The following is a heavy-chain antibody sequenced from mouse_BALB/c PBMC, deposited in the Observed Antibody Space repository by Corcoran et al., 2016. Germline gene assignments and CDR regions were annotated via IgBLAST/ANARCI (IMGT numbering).Heavy chain of an antibody. CDR2: IFPGSGNT. D-gene: IGHD2-4*01. CDR1: GYSFTSYY. Sequence: QVQLQQSGPELVKPGASVKISRKASGYSFTSYYIHWVKQRPGQGLEWIGWIFPGSGNTKYNEKFKGKATLTADTSSSTAYMQLSSLTSEDSAVYFCAREDSGDYDAGDYFDYWGQGTTLTVSS. J-gene: IGHJ2*01. CDR3: AREDSGDYDAGDYFDY. V-gene: IGHV1-66*01.